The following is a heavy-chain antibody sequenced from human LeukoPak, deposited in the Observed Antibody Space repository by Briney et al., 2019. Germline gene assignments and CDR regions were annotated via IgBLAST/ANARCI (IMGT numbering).Heavy chain of an antibody. V-gene: IGHV1-69*05. J-gene: IGHJ5*02. CDR3: ARDKAAAGTNWFDP. D-gene: IGHD6-13*01. CDR1: GGTFSSYA. CDR2: IIPIFGTA. Sequence: SVKVSCKASGGTFSSYAISWVRQAPGQGLEWMGGIIPIFGTANYAQKFQGRVTITTDESTSTAYMELSSLRSEDTAVYYCARDKAAAGTNWFDPWGRGTLVTVSS.